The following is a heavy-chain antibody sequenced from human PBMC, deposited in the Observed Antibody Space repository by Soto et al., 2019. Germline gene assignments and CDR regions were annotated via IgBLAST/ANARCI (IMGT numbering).Heavy chain of an antibody. D-gene: IGHD3-22*01. J-gene: IGHJ3*02. CDR1: GFSISNYW. Sequence: EVQLVESGGGLVQPGGSLRLSCAASGFSISNYWMTWVRQAPGKGLEWVANIKEDGNEEYYVDSVKGRFTISRDNAKNSLYLQMNSLRAEDTAVYYCARDLTPEILPYYYDANDIWGKGTLVTVSS. CDR2: IKEDGNEE. V-gene: IGHV3-7*01. CDR3: ARDLTPEILPYYYDANDI.